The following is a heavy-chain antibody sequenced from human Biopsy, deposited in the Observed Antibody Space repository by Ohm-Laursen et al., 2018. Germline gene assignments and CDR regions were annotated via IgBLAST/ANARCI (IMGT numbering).Heavy chain of an antibody. CDR1: GGSFTGHY. J-gene: IGHJ1*01. CDR2: ISHTGYT. CDR3: ARGSNEYGGLYFPH. Sequence: SDTLSLTCTVSGGSFTGHYWTWIRQPPGKGLEWIGHISHTGYTSYKSSLKSRVTISLDTSRKHFSLRSTSLAAADTAVYYCARGSNEYGGLYFPHWGQGTLVTVSS. D-gene: IGHD4-23*01. V-gene: IGHV4-59*11.